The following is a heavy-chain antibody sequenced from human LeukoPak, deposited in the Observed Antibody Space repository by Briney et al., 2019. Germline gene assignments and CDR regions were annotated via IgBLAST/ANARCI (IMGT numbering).Heavy chain of an antibody. J-gene: IGHJ4*02. Sequence: SQTLSLTCTVSGGSISSGSYYWSWIRQPAGKGLEWSGRIYTSGSTNYNPSLKSRVTISVDRSKNQFSLKLSSVTAADTAVYYCVSVSSIAARRGSGSSLFDYWGQGTLVTVSS. CDR3: VSVSSIAARRGSGSSLFDY. V-gene: IGHV4-61*02. D-gene: IGHD6-6*01. CDR1: GGSISSGSYY. CDR2: IYTSGST.